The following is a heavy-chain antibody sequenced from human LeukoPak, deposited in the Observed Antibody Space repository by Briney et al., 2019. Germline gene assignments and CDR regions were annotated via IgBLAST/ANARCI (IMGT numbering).Heavy chain of an antibody. CDR3: ARGVAYPWSGDAFDI. D-gene: IGHD3-3*01. V-gene: IGHV3-48*01. J-gene: IGHJ3*02. Sequence: PGGSLRLSCEVSGFTFSSYHMNWVRQAPGKGLEWVSYISSSSSTIYYADSVKGRFTISRDNAKNSLYLQMNSLRAEDTAVYYCARGVAYPWSGDAFDIWGQGTMVTVSS. CDR2: ISSSSSTI. CDR1: GFTFSSYH.